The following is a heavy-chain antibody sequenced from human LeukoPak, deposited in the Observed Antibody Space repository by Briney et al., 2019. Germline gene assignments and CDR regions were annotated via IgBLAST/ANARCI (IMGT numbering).Heavy chain of an antibody. CDR2: MNPNSGNK. V-gene: IGHV1-8*01. D-gene: IGHD2-2*01. CDR1: GYTLTSYD. J-gene: IGHJ4*02. CDR3: ARGSLQYGVGY. Sequence: ASVKVSCKASGYTLTSYDINWVRQATGQGLEWMGWMNPNSGNKGYAQKFQGRVTMTRNTSISTAYMELSRLRSEDTAVYYCARGSLQYGVGYWGQGTLVTVSS.